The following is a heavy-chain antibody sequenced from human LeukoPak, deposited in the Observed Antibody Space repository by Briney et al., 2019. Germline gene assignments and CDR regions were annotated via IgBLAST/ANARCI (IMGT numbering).Heavy chain of an antibody. J-gene: IGHJ4*02. CDR1: GFTFSSYG. Sequence: GRSLRLSCAASGFTFSSYGMHWVRQAPGKGLEWVAVIWYDGSNKYYADSVKGRFTISRDNSKNTLYLQMNSLRAEDTAVYYCARDDYGSGSYYNTFDYGGQGTLVTVSS. CDR3: ARDDYGSGSYYNTFDY. D-gene: IGHD3-10*01. V-gene: IGHV3-33*01. CDR2: IWYDGSNK.